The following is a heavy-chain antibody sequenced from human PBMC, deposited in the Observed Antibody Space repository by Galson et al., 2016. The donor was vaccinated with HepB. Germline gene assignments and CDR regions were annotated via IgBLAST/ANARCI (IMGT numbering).Heavy chain of an antibody. J-gene: IGHJ6*02. Sequence: SVKVSCKASGYTFTRYDMHWVRQAPGQGLEWMGIINPDGGNTNYAQKFQGRVTMTRDTSTSTVYMELSSLRSEDTAVYYCARDPGSGSYYYFSDYYGMDVWGQGNLVTVSS. CDR1: GYTFTRYD. CDR3: ARDPGSGSYYYFSDYYGMDV. D-gene: IGHD3-10*01. CDR2: INPDGGNT. V-gene: IGHV1-46*01.